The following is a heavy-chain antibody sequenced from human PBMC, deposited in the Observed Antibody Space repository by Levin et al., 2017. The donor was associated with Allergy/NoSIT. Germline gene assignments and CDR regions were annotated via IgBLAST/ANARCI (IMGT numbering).Heavy chain of an antibody. CDR2: ISLGSDAI. CDR1: GFTFSGHH. Sequence: GESLKISCTASGFTFSGHHMDWVRQAPGKGLEWVSYISLGSDAIYYADSVKGRFIISRDNAKNSLYLQMNSLRAEDTAVYYCASDLRGYGMDVWGRGTTVTVSS. CDR3: ASDLRGYGMDV. J-gene: IGHJ6*02. D-gene: IGHD3-10*01. V-gene: IGHV3-48*01.